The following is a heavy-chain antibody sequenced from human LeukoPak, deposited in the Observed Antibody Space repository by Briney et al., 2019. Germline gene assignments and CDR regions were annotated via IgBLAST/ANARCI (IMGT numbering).Heavy chain of an antibody. CDR3: ARGVVSGSRDAFDI. J-gene: IGHJ3*02. D-gene: IGHD1-26*01. CDR1: GYTFTSYD. V-gene: IGHV1-8*01. Sequence: ASVKVSCKASGYTFTSYDINWVRQATGQGLEWMGWMNPNSGNTGYAQKFQGRVTMTRDTSISTAYMELSRLRSDDTAVYYCARGVVSGSRDAFDIWGQGTMVTVSS. CDR2: MNPNSGNT.